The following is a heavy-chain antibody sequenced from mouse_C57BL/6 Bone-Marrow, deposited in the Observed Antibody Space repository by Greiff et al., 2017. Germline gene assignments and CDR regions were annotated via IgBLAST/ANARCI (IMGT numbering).Heavy chain of an antibody. J-gene: IGHJ2*01. D-gene: IGHD4-1*01. V-gene: IGHV1-5*01. CDR1: GYTFTSYW. CDR2: IYPGNSDT. Sequence: VQLQQSGTVLARPGASVKMSCKTSGYTFTSYWMHWVKQRPGQGLEWIGAIYPGNSDTSYNQKFKGKAKLTAVTSASTAYMELSSLTYEDSAVYYCTRGLNWDYFDYWGQGTTLTVSS. CDR3: TRGLNWDYFDY.